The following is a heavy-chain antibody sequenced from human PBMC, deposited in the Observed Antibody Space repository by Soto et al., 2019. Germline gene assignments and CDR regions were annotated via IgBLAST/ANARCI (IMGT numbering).Heavy chain of an antibody. J-gene: IGHJ4*02. CDR3: ARLDTVNPPYYFDY. V-gene: IGHV1-46*01. CDR1: GYTFINFF. D-gene: IGHD4-17*01. CDR2: INSNAGNT. Sequence: ASVKVSCKASGYTFINFFVHWVRQAPGQGLEWMGVINSNAGNTAYAQKFQGRVTMTRDTSTSTVYMELSSLRSEDTAVYYCARLDTVNPPYYFDYWGQGTLVTVSS.